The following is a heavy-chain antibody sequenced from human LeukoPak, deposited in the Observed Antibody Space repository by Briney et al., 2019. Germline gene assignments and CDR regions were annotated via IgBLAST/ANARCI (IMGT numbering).Heavy chain of an antibody. CDR3: ARLTFYYDGSGYYFDY. J-gene: IGHJ4*02. CDR1: GASISSTSYY. CDR2: IHYGGSA. Sequence: SETQSLTCTVSGASISSTSYYWGWIRQPPEMGLQWIGSIHYGGSAYYDPSLKSRITISVDTSKNQFSLKLSSVTATDSAVYYCARLTFYYDGSGYYFDYWGQGTLVTVSS. D-gene: IGHD3-22*01. V-gene: IGHV4-39*01.